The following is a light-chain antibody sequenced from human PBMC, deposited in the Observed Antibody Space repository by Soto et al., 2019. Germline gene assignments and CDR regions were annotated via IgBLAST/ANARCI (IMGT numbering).Light chain of an antibody. V-gene: IGKV1-9*01. Sequence: DLQLTQSPSFLSASVGDRVTITCRASQGISGYLAWYQQKPGKAPKLLIYAASTLQRGVPSRFSGRGSGTEFTLTISSLQPEDFATYYCQRLNSYPLTFGPGTKVDIK. CDR2: AAS. CDR3: QRLNSYPLT. J-gene: IGKJ3*01. CDR1: QGISGY.